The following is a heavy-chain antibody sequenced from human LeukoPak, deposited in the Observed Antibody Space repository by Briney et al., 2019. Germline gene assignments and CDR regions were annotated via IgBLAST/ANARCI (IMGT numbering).Heavy chain of an antibody. Sequence: GGSLRLSCAASGFTFSSYEMNWVRQAPGKGLEWVSYISSSGSTIYYADSVKGRFTISRDNSKNSLYLQMNSLRAEDTAVYYCARRFGAARDDYMDVWGKGTTVTVSS. CDR2: ISSSGSTI. V-gene: IGHV3-48*03. J-gene: IGHJ6*03. CDR1: GFTFSSYE. D-gene: IGHD3-16*01. CDR3: ARRFGAARDDYMDV.